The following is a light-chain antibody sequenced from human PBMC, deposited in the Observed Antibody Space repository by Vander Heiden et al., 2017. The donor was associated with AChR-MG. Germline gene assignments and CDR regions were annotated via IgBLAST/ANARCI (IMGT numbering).Light chain of an antibody. CDR3: QAWDSTSVV. CDR1: KLGDKY. CDR2: QNT. V-gene: IGLV3-1*01. J-gene: IGLJ2*01. Sequence: SYELTQSPSVSVSPGQTASITCSGDKLGDKYVVWHQQRPGHSPAVVIYQNTKRPAGIPERFSGSNSGNTATLTISGTQAMDEADYYCQAWDSTSVVFGGGTKLTVL.